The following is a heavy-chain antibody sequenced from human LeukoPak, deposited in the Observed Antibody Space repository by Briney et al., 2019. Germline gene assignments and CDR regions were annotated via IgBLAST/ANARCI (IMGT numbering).Heavy chain of an antibody. CDR3: ARAATLGGHYYDSSGYLYFDY. V-gene: IGHV1-2*02. CDR1: GYTFTGYY. Sequence: GASVKVSCKASGYTFTGYYMHWVRQAPGQGLEWMGWINPNSGGTNYAQKFQGRVTMTRDTSISTAYMELSRLRSDDTAVYCCARAATLGGHYYDSSGYLYFDYWGQGTLVTVSS. CDR2: INPNSGGT. J-gene: IGHJ4*02. D-gene: IGHD3-22*01.